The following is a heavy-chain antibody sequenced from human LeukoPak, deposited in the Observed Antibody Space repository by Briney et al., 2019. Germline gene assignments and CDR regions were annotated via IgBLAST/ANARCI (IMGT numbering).Heavy chain of an antibody. CDR3: ARDYYGSGSYYKIPYYYGMDV. V-gene: IGHV3-11*05. D-gene: IGHD3-10*01. CDR1: GFTFSDYY. CDR2: ISSSSSYT. J-gene: IGHJ6*02. Sequence: GGSLRLSCAASGFTFSDYYMSWIRQAPGKGLEWVSYISSSSSYTNYADPVKGRFTISRDNAKNSLYLQMNSLRAEDTDVYYCARDYYGSGSYYKIPYYYGMDVWGQGTTVTVSS.